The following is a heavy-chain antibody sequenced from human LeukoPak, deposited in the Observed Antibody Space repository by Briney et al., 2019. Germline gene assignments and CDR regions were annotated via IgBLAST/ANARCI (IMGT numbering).Heavy chain of an antibody. CDR3: ARAFRLRYGDYEGHFDY. J-gene: IGHJ4*02. D-gene: IGHD4-17*01. CDR1: GDSVSSNSAA. Sequence: SQTLSLTCAIFGDSVSSNSAAWNWIRQSPSRGLEWLGRTSYRSKWYNDYAVSVKSRISINPDTSKNQFSLQLNSVTPEDTAVYYCARAFRLRYGDYEGHFDYWGQGTLVTVSS. CDR2: TSYRSKWYN. V-gene: IGHV6-1*01.